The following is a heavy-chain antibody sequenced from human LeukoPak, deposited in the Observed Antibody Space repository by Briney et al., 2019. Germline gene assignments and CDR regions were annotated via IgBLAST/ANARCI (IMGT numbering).Heavy chain of an antibody. CDR1: RFTFSSYS. J-gene: IGHJ4*02. CDR3: ARAPSRSTSSSFDY. V-gene: IGHV3-21*01. D-gene: IGHD2-2*01. Sequence: PGGSLRLSCAASRFTFSSYSMNWVRQAPGKGLEWVSSISSSSSYIYYADSVKGRFTISRDNAKNSLYLQMNSLRAEDTAVYYCARAPSRSTSSSFDYWGQGTLVTVSS. CDR2: ISSSSSYI.